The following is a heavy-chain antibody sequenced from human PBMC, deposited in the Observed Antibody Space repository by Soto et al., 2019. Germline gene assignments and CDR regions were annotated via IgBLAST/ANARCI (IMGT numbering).Heavy chain of an antibody. Sequence: GGSLRLSCAASGFTFSSYAMSWVRQAPGKGLEWVSAISGSGGSTYYADSVKGRFTISRDNSKNTLYLQMNSLRAEDTAVYYCAKCRRNYYDLSPHDYWGQGTLVTVSS. CDR1: GFTFSSYA. CDR3: AKCRRNYYDLSPHDY. CDR2: ISGSGGST. V-gene: IGHV3-23*01. D-gene: IGHD3-22*01. J-gene: IGHJ4*02.